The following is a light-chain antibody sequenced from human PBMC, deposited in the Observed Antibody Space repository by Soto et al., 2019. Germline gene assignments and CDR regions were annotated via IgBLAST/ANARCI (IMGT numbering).Light chain of an antibody. J-gene: IGKJ4*01. CDR1: HSISSW. Sequence: DIQMTQSPSTLSASVGDRVTITCRASHSISSWLAWYQQKPGKVPKLLIFGASSLDSGVPSRFSGSGSGTEFTLTISSLHPDDFATYFCQQYNGDSGVTFGGGNKVESK. CDR2: GAS. CDR3: QQYNGDSGVT. V-gene: IGKV1-5*03.